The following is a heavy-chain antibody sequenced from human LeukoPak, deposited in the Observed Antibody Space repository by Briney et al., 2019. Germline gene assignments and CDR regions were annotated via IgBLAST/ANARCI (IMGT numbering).Heavy chain of an antibody. CDR3: ARVYGVLGSRDQQLMH. V-gene: IGHV3-30*03. J-gene: IGHJ4*02. CDR1: GFTFSNYG. Sequence: GGSLRLSCAASGFTFSNYGMHWVRQAPGKGLEWVAFISYDGSNKYYADSVKGRFTISRDYSKNTLYLQMNSLRDEDTAVYYCARVYGVLGSRDQQLMHWGQGTLVTVSS. CDR2: ISYDGSNK. D-gene: IGHD6-13*01.